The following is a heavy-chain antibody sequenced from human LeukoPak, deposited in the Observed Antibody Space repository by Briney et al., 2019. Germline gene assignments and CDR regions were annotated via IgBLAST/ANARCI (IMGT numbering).Heavy chain of an antibody. D-gene: IGHD6-6*01. CDR2: MNPNSGNT. Sequence: ASVKVSCKASGYTFTSYDINWVRQATGQGLEWMGWMNPNSGNTGYAQKFQGRVTITRNTSISTAYMELSSLRSEDTAVYYCARGRIAARNALGYWGQGTLVTVSS. CDR1: GYTFTSYD. CDR3: ARGRIAARNALGY. J-gene: IGHJ4*02. V-gene: IGHV1-8*03.